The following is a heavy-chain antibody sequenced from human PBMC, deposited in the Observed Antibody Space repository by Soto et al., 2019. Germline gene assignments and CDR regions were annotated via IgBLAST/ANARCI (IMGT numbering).Heavy chain of an antibody. CDR2: MNPKSGRT. CDR1: GYTFTNYD. Sequence: QVQLVQSGAEVKNPGASVKVSCKASGYTFTNYDINWVRQATGQGLEWMGWMNPKSGRTGYAQKFQGRVSMTSDTSIDKVYMELTSLTSEDTALYYCVRRGGAGYQLPIWEDYWGQGTLVTVSS. V-gene: IGHV1-8*01. CDR3: VRRGGAGYQLPIWEDY. D-gene: IGHD2-2*01. J-gene: IGHJ4*02.